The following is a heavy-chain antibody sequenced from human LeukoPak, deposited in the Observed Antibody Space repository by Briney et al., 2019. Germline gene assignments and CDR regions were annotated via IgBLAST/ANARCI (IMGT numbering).Heavy chain of an antibody. D-gene: IGHD3-10*01. CDR3: AREPGYYGSGSSYYFDY. Sequence: PSETLSLTRTVSGGSISSYYWSWIRQPPGKGLEWIGYIYYSGSTNYNPSLKSRVTISVDTSKNQFSLKLSSVTAADTAVYYCAREPGYYGSGSSYYFDYWGQGTLVTVSS. J-gene: IGHJ4*02. V-gene: IGHV4-59*12. CDR2: IYYSGST. CDR1: GGSISSYY.